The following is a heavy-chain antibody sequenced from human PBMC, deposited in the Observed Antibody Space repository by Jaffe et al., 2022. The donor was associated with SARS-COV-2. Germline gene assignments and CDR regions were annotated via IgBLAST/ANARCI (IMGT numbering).Heavy chain of an antibody. CDR2: INPSGGST. CDR3: ARGSSHLFDYDFWSGYYTGPRYFDY. Sequence: QVQLVQSGAEVKKPGASVKVSCKASGYTFTSYYMHWVRQAPGQGLEWMGIINPSGGSTSYAQKFQGRVTMTRDTSTSTVYMELSSLRSEDTAVYYCARGSSHLFDYDFWSGYYTGPRYFDYWGQGTLVTVSS. D-gene: IGHD3-3*01. CDR1: GYTFTSYY. J-gene: IGHJ4*02. V-gene: IGHV1-46*01.